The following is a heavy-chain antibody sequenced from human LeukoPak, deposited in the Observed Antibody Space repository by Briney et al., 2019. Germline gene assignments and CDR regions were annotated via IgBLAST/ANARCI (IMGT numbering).Heavy chain of an antibody. CDR1: KFTFSNYG. CDR2: ISYDGSNK. CDR3: ARGAEVQLWSYYFDY. J-gene: IGHJ4*02. V-gene: IGHV3-30*03. D-gene: IGHD5-18*01. Sequence: GGSLRLSCAASKFTFSNYGMHWVRQAPGKGLEWVAVISYDGSNKYYADSVKGRFTISRDNSKNTLYLQMNSLRAEDTALYYCARGAEVQLWSYYFDYWGQGTLVTVSS.